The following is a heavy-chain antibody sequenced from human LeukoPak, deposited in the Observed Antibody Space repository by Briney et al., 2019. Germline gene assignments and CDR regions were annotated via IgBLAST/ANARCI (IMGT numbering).Heavy chain of an antibody. D-gene: IGHD5-18*01. CDR2: IYFSGGT. J-gene: IGHJ3*02. CDR3: ARPRRGYSYALAFDI. V-gene: IGHV4-39*07. Sequence: PSETLSLTCTVSGDSISSSNCYWGWIRQPPGKGLEWIGSIYFSGGTYYNASLKSRVTISVDTSKNQFSLKLSSVTAADTAVYYCARPRRGYSYALAFDIWGQGTMVTVSS. CDR1: GDSISSSNCY.